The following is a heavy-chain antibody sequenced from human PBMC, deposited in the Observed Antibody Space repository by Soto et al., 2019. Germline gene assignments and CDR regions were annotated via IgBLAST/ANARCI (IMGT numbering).Heavy chain of an antibody. CDR2: INPNSGGT. D-gene: IGHD7-27*01. CDR1: GYTFTGYY. CDR3: ARDGPSTGDTTGESFDY. V-gene: IGHV1-2*04. Sequence: GESLKISCKASGYTFTGYYMHWVRQAPGQGLEWMGWINPNSGGTNYAQKFQGWVTMTRDTSISTAYMELSRLRSDDTAVYYCARDGPSTGDTTGESFDYWGQGTLVTVSS. J-gene: IGHJ4*02.